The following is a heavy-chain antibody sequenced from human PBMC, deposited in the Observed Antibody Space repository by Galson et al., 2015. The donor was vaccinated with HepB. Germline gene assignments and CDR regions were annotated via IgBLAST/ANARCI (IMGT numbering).Heavy chain of an antibody. CDR3: ATDAPGPNYYYYSGMDV. CDR1: GYTLTELS. Sequence: SVKVSCKVSGYTLTELSMHWVRQAPGKGLEWMGGFDPEDGETIYAQKFQGRVTMTEDTSTDTAYMELSSLRSEDTAVYYCATDAPGPNYYYYSGMDVWGQGTTVTVSS. CDR2: FDPEDGET. J-gene: IGHJ6*02. D-gene: IGHD2-8*02. V-gene: IGHV1-24*01.